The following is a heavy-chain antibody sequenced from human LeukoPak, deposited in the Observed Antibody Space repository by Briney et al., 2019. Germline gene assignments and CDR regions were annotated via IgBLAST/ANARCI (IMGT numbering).Heavy chain of an antibody. D-gene: IGHD3-10*01. V-gene: IGHV3-53*01. CDR1: GFTVSSNS. Sequence: GGSLRLSCTVSGFTVSSNSMSWVRQAPGKGLEWVSFIYSDNTHYSDSVKGRFTISRDNSKNTLYLQMNSLRAEDTAVYYCARDFYGSGGNWFDPWGQGTLVTVSS. CDR2: IYSDNT. J-gene: IGHJ5*02. CDR3: ARDFYGSGGNWFDP.